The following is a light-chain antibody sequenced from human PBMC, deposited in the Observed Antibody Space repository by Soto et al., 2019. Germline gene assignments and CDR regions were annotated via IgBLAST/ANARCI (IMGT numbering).Light chain of an antibody. CDR1: QGIRND. CDR3: QQSYSFPRT. J-gene: IGKJ1*01. CDR2: AAS. Sequence: DIQMTQSPSSLSASVGDRVTITCRASQGIRNDLGWYQQRPGQAPQRLIYAASSLQSGVPSRFSGSASGTEFTLTITSLQPEDFATYYCQQSYSFPRTFGQGTKVDIK. V-gene: IGKV1-17*01.